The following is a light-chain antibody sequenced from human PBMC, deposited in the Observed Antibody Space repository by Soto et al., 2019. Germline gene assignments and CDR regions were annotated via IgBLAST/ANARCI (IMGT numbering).Light chain of an antibody. J-gene: IGLJ1*01. CDR2: EAS. V-gene: IGLV2-23*01. CDR1: SSNIGGNS. CDR3: FSYAGNSLNYV. Sequence: QSVLTQPPSVSAAPGQKVTISCSGSSSNIGGNSVSWYQQLPGTAPKLMIYEASKRPSGISNRFSGSKSGNAASLTISGLQAEDEADYYCFSYAGNSLNYVFGTGTKVTVL.